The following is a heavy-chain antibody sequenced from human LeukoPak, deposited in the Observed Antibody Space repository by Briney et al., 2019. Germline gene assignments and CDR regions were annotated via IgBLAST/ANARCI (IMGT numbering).Heavy chain of an antibody. CDR1: GYTFTAYY. D-gene: IGHD4-23*01. V-gene: IGHV1-2*02. Sequence: ASVKVSCKASGYTFTAYYLHWVRQAPGQGLEWMGWINPNSGGTNYAQSSQGRVSMTRDTSISTAYMELSRLTSDDTALYYCARGFGGAPWGQGTLVTVSS. CDR3: ARGFGGAP. J-gene: IGHJ5*02. CDR2: INPNSGGT.